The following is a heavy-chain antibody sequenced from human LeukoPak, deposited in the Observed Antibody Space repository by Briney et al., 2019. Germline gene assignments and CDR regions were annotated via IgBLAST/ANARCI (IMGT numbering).Heavy chain of an antibody. D-gene: IGHD4/OR15-4a*01. V-gene: IGHV4-61*08. CDR3: ARRSMVRTVGYYYGMDV. CDR1: GGSISSGGYY. Sequence: SETLSLTCTVSGGSISSGGYYWSWIRQHPGKGLEWIGYIYYSGSTNYNPSLKSRVTISVDTSKNQFSLKLSSVTAADTAVYYCARRSMVRTVGYYYGMDVWGQGTTVTVSS. J-gene: IGHJ6*02. CDR2: IYYSGST.